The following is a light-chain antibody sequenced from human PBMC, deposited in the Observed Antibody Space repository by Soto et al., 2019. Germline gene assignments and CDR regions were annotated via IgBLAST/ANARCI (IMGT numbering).Light chain of an antibody. V-gene: IGKV3-15*01. J-gene: IGKJ1*01. CDR3: QQYGDWPAT. Sequence: EVVMTQSPATLSVSPGESATLSCWASQSVNINLAWYYQKPGQAPRLLISEASTRATGIPARFSGGGSGTKFTLTISSLQSEYFAVSYFQQYGDWPATFGQGTKVEIK. CDR2: EAS. CDR1: QSVNIN.